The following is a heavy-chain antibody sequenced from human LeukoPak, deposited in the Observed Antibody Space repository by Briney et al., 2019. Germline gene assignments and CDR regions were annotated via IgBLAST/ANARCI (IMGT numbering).Heavy chain of an antibody. CDR1: GGSFSGYY. CDR3: ARRTHSGSYGFGYYYYYYMDV. Sequence: SETLSLTCAVYGGSFSGYYWSWIRQPLGKGLEWIGEINHSGSTNYNPSLKSRVTISVDTSKNQFSLRLSSVTAADTAVYSCARRTHSGSYGFGYYYYYYMDVWGKGTTVIISS. CDR2: INHSGST. J-gene: IGHJ6*03. V-gene: IGHV4-34*01. D-gene: IGHD1-26*01.